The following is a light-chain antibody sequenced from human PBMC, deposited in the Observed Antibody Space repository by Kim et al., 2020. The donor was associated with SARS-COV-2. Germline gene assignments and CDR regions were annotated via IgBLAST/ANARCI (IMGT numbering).Light chain of an antibody. CDR3: SSYAGSNNYV. V-gene: IGLV2-8*01. CDR1: SSDIGGYDY. CDR2: EVS. J-gene: IGLJ1*01. Sequence: QSALTQPPSASGSPGQSVTISCTGTSSDIGGYDYVSWYQQPPGKAPKLMIYEVSKRPSGVPDRFSGSKSGNTASLTVSGLQAEDEADYYCSSYAGSNNYVFGPGTKVTVL.